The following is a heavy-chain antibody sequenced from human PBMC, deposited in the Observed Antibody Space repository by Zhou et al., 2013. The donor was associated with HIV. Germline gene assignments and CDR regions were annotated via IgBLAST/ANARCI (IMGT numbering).Heavy chain of an antibody. CDR3: ARAVVGASSFDY. Sequence: QVQLVQSGAEVKKPGSSVKVSCKSSGQASAISWVRQAPGQGLEWMGGIIPIFGTTNYAQTFKGRLTITLDESTSTAYMELSSLRSEDTAVYYCARAVVGASSFDYWGQGTLVTVSS. D-gene: IGHD2-15*01. V-gene: IGHV1-69*01. CDR1: GQASA. J-gene: IGHJ4*02. CDR2: IIPIFGTT.